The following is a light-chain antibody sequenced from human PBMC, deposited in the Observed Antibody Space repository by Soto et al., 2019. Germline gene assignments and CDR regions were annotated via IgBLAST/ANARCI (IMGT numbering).Light chain of an antibody. Sequence: DIVMTQSPDSLAVSLGERATINCKSSQTLLDSYNNKASLSWYQQKPGQPPKLLIYCTSTREFGVPDRFSGSGSWTDFTLTISILQAEDVAFYYCQQYFNSPRTFGHGTNVEIK. CDR1: QTLLDSYNNKAS. J-gene: IGKJ1*01. CDR3: QQYFNSPRT. CDR2: CTS. V-gene: IGKV4-1*01.